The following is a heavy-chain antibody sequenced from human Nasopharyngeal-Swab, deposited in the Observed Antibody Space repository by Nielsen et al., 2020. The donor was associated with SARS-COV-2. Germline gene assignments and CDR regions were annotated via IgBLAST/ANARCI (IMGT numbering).Heavy chain of an antibody. D-gene: IGHD6-19*01. CDR2: INEDGSEK. V-gene: IGHV3-7*03. J-gene: IGHJ4*02. CDR1: GFSMSQFW. Sequence: GESLKIPCAASGFSMSQFWMGRVRQAPGKGLEWVININEDGSEKYSVDSVKGRFTISRDNAKNSLYLQMDSLRADDTAVYYCTRDAGGWSQYWGQGTLVTVSS. CDR3: TRDAGGWSQY.